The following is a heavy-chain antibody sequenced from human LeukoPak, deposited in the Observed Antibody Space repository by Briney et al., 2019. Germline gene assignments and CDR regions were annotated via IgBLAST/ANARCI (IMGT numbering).Heavy chain of an antibody. CDR3: ARDDAGYSSGWYWVY. CDR2: IRQDGSEK. J-gene: IGHJ4*02. D-gene: IGHD6-19*01. CDR1: GFTFSSFW. Sequence: PGGSLRLSCAASGFTFSSFWMTWVRQAPGKGPEWVANIRQDGSEKYYVDSVEGRFTISRDNAKNSLYLQMNSLRAEDTAVYYCARDDAGYSSGWYWVYWGQGTLVTVSS. V-gene: IGHV3-7*01.